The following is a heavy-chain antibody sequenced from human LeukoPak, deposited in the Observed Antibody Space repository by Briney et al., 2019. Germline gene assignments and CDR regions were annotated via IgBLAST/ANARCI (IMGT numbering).Heavy chain of an antibody. Sequence: GGSLRLSCAASGFTFSSYAMSWVRQAPGEGLEWVSAISGSGGSTYYADSVKGRFTISRDNSKNTLYLQMNSLRAEDTAVYYCAKGPGSHYYYYYMDVWGKGTTVTVSS. CDR1: GFTFSSYA. V-gene: IGHV3-23*01. J-gene: IGHJ6*03. CDR2: ISGSGGST. CDR3: AKGPGSHYYYYYMDV.